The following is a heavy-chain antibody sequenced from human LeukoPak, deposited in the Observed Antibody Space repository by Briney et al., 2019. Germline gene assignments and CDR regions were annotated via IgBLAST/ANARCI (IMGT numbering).Heavy chain of an antibody. CDR1: GFTFSSYA. CDR3: AKDRALYGDYGYYFDF. J-gene: IGHJ4*02. CDR2: ISGSAGST. D-gene: IGHD4-17*01. V-gene: IGHV3-23*01. Sequence: PGGSLRLSCVASGFTFSSYAMSWVRQAPGKGLEWVSAISGSAGSTHYADSVKGRLTISRDNSKNTLYLQMNSLRAEDTAVYYCAKDRALYGDYGYYFDFWGQGALVTVSS.